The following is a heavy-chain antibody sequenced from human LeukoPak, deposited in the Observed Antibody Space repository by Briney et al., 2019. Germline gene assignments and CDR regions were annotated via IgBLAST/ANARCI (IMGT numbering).Heavy chain of an antibody. D-gene: IGHD2-21*02. Sequence: GGSLRLSCAASGFTFSNAWMNWVRQAPGKGREWVGRIKRKTDGETTSYAAPVEGRFTILRDDSRNTLYLQMNSLKTEDTAVYYCATCNGDCYFNFWGQGTLVTVSS. J-gene: IGHJ4*02. CDR3: ATCNGDCYFNF. CDR2: IKRKTDGETT. V-gene: IGHV3-15*01. CDR1: GFTFSNAW.